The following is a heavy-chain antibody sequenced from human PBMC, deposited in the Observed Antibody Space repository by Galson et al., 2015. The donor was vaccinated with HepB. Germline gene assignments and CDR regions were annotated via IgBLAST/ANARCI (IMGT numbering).Heavy chain of an antibody. J-gene: IGHJ4*02. D-gene: IGHD3-10*01. CDR3: ARVLYYSIIDY. CDR1: GFTVSSNY. Sequence: SLRLSCAASGFTVSSNYMSWVRQAPGKGLEWVSVTYSGGSTYYADSVKGRFTISRDNSKNTLYLQMNSLRAEDTAVYYCARVLYYSIIDYWGQGTLVTVSS. CDR2: TYSGGST. V-gene: IGHV3-53*01.